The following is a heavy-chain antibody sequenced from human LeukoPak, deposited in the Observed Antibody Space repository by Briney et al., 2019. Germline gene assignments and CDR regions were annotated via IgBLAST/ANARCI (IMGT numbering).Heavy chain of an antibody. J-gene: IGHJ4*02. CDR1: GFSFSSYS. D-gene: IGHD1-26*01. V-gene: IGHV3-48*04. CDR3: NAGELLRGHDY. Sequence: GGSLRLSCAASGFSFSSYSMNWVRQAPGKGLEWVSYISHTGSTMSYADSVKGRFTISRDNAKNSLYLQMNSLRAEDTAVYYCNAGELLRGHDYWGQGTLVTVSS. CDR2: ISHTGSTM.